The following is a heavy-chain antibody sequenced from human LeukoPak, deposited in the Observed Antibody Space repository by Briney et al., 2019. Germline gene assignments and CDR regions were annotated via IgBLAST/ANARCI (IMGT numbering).Heavy chain of an antibody. CDR3: ARRGRYCSGSSCYSTSTDS. V-gene: IGHV5-51*01. Sequence: GESLKISCKGSGYTFTSYWIGWVRQMPGKGLEWMGIIYPDDSDTRYSPSFQGQVTISADKSISTAYLQWSSLKASDTAMYYCARRGRYCSGSSCYSTSTDSWGQGTLVTVSS. CDR1: GYTFTSYW. J-gene: IGHJ4*02. CDR2: IYPDDSDT. D-gene: IGHD2-15*01.